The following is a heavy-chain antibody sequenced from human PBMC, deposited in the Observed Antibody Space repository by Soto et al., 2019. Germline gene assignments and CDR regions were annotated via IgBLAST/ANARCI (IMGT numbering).Heavy chain of an antibody. D-gene: IGHD3-16*02. V-gene: IGHV4-59*01. J-gene: IGHJ3*02. Sequence: NPSETLSLTCTVSGGSISSYYWSWVRQPPGKGLEWIGYIYYSGSTNYNPSLKSRVTISVDTSKNQFSLKLSSVTAADTAVYYCARCASGIVGAFDIWGQGTMVTVSS. CDR2: IYYSGST. CDR3: ARCASGIVGAFDI. CDR1: GGSISSYY.